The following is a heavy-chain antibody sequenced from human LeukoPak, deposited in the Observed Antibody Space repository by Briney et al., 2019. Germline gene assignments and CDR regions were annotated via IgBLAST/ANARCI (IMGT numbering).Heavy chain of an antibody. CDR3: ARASNDYDFWSGYWYYYMDV. CDR2: INAGNGNT. Sequence: ASVKVSCKASGYTFTSYAMHWVRQAPGQRLEWMGWINAGNGNTKYSQKFQGRVTITRDTSASTAYMELSSLRSEDTAVYYCARASNDYDFWSGYWYYYMDVWGKGTTVTVSS. CDR1: GYTFTSYA. D-gene: IGHD3-3*01. J-gene: IGHJ6*03. V-gene: IGHV1-3*01.